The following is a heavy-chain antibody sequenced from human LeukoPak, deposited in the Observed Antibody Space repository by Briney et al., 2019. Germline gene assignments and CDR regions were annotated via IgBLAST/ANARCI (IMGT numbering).Heavy chain of an antibody. V-gene: IGHV4-59*08. CDR1: GGSISSYY. Sequence: SETLSLTCTVSGGSISSYYWSWIRQPPGKGLEWIGYIYYGGSTNYNPSLKSRVTISVDTSKNQFSLKLSSVTAADTAVYYCATWPGYSSRGYAGDYWGQGTLVTVSS. D-gene: IGHD6-13*01. CDR2: IYYGGST. CDR3: ATWPGYSSRGYAGDY. J-gene: IGHJ4*02.